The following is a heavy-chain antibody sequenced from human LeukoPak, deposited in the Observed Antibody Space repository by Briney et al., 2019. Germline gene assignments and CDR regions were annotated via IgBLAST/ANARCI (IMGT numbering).Heavy chain of an antibody. CDR3: AKLSSTAGTNY. V-gene: IGHV3-9*01. Sequence: PGGSLGLSCAASGITFSNYSLNWVRQAPGKGLEWVSGISWNSGSIGYADSVKGRFTISRDNAKNSLYLQMNSLRAEDTALYYCAKLSSTAGTNYWGQGTLVTVSS. D-gene: IGHD6-19*01. CDR2: ISWNSGSI. J-gene: IGHJ4*02. CDR1: GITFSNYS.